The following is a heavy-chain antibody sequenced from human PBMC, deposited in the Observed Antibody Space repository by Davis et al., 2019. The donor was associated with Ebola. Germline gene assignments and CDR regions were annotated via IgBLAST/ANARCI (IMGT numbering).Heavy chain of an antibody. D-gene: IGHD2-15*01. CDR3: ARGYCSGGSCTHYYYGMDV. CDR1: GFTFSSYW. J-gene: IGHJ6*02. CDR2: INSDGSST. Sequence: HTGGSLRLSCAASGFTFSSYWMHWVRQAPGKGLVWVSRINSDGSSTSYADSVKGRFTISRDNAKNTLYLQMNSLRAEDTAVYYCARGYCSGGSCTHYYYGMDVWGQGTTVTVSS. V-gene: IGHV3-74*01.